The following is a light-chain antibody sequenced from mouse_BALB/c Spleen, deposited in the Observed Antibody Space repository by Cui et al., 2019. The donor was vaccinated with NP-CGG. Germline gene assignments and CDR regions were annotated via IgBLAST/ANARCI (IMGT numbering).Light chain of an antibody. CDR2: GTN. CDR1: TGAGATRNY. Sequence: QAVVTQESELTTSPGETVTPICRSSTGAGATRNYANWVQEKPDHLFTGLIGGTNNRAPGVPARFSGSLIGDKAALTITGAQTEDEAIYFCALWYSNHWVVGGGTKLTVL. V-gene: IGLV1*01. J-gene: IGLJ1*01. CDR3: ALWYSNHWV.